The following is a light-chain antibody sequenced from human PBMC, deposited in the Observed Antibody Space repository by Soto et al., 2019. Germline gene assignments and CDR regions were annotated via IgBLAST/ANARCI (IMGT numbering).Light chain of an antibody. Sequence: DIQMTQSPSTLSASVGDIVIINFRASQAISSWLAWYQQKPGKAPKLLMYDDSSLERGVPARFSGSGSGTEFSLTISSLQPEDFATYYCQHYETYFRKCGQGTKGDIK. CDR2: DDS. CDR3: QHYETYFRK. J-gene: IGKJ1*01. V-gene: IGKV1-5*01. CDR1: QAISSW.